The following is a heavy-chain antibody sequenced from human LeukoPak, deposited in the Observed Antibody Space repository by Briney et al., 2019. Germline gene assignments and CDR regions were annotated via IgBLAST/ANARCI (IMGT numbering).Heavy chain of an antibody. D-gene: IGHD3-10*01. CDR3: ARDAGSREFDY. Sequence: SETLSLTCTVSGGSISSYYWSWIRQPPGKGLEWIGYIYYSGSTNYNPSLKSRVTMSVDTSKNQFSLKLSSVTAADTAVYYCARDAGSREFDYWGQGTLVTVSS. V-gene: IGHV4-59*01. CDR1: GGSISSYY. J-gene: IGHJ4*02. CDR2: IYYSGST.